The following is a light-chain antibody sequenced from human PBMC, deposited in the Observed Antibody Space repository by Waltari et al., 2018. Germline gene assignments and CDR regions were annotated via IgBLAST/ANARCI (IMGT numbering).Light chain of an antibody. CDR3: QHYDSYSAT. Sequence: DIQMTQSTSTLSANVGDRVTITCRASQSMTRWLAGYQQKAVKAPKLLIYKASILESGVPSMFSGGGSGTEFTLTISSLQPDDFATFYFQHYDSYSATFGRGSKVEIK. CDR1: QSMTRW. J-gene: IGKJ4*02. V-gene: IGKV1-5*03. CDR2: KAS.